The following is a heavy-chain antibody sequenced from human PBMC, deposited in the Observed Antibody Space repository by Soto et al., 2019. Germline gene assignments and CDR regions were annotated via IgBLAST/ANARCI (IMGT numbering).Heavy chain of an antibody. CDR1: GYSFTSYW. J-gene: IGHJ5*02. D-gene: IGHD5-12*01. CDR2: IHPSDFDT. Sequence: GESLKISCKGSGYSFTSYWIGWVRQMPGKGLEWMAIIHPSDFDTRYSPSCQGQGTISAGKSISTAYLQWNSLRASDTAMYYCAIHSTGYEDSWGQGTLVTVSS. V-gene: IGHV5-51*01. CDR3: AIHSTGYEDS.